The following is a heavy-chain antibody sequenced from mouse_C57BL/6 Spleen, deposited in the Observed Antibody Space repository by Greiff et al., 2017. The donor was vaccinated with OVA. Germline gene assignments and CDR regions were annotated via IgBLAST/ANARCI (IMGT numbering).Heavy chain of an antibody. J-gene: IGHJ4*01. CDR2: IDPETGGT. CDR3: TRLGYGSTFYAMDY. CDR1: GYTFTDYE. V-gene: IGHV1-15*01. Sequence: LVESGAELVRPGASVTLSCKASGYTFTDYEMHWVKQTPVHGLEWIGAIDPETGGTAYNQKFKGKAILTADKSSSTAYMELRSLTSEDSAVYYCTRLGYGSTFYAMDYWGQGTSVTVSS. D-gene: IGHD1-1*01.